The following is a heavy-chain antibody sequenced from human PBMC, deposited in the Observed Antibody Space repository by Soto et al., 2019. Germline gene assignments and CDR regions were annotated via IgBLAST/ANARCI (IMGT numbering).Heavy chain of an antibody. Sequence: GGSLRLSCAASGFTFSSYAMSWVRQAPGKGLEWVSAISGSGGSTYYADSVKGRFTISRDNSKNTLYLQMNSLRAEDTAVYYCAKDPVDTTMVTTLGHWGQGTLVTVSS. CDR1: GFTFSSYA. J-gene: IGHJ4*02. CDR3: AKDPVDTTMVTTLGH. V-gene: IGHV3-23*01. D-gene: IGHD5-18*01. CDR2: ISGSGGST.